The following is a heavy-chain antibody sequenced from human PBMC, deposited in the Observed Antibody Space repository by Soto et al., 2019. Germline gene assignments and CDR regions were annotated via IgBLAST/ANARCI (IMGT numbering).Heavy chain of an antibody. CDR1: GGSIRSNNYY. Sequence: QLQLQESGPGLVRPSETLSLTCTVSGGSIRSNNYYWPWLRQPPGKGLEGIGSIYYTGSTYYNPSLRSRVSISVDTSKNQFALNLNSVTAADTAQYYCGRKTPVAGTEWGQGTLVTVSA. V-gene: IGHV4-39*01. CDR2: IYYTGST. J-gene: IGHJ4*02. D-gene: IGHD6-19*01. CDR3: GRKTPVAGTE.